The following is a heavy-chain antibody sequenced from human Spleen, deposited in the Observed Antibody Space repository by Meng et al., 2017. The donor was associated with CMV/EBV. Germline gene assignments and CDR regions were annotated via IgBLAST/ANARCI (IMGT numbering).Heavy chain of an antibody. CDR3: AREIWSGSYFDY. J-gene: IGHJ4*02. Sequence: CTVSGGYVNNDNYYWSWIRQPPGKGLEWIGYIYYSGSTRYNPSLKSRVTISVDMSKNQFSLKLSSVTAADTAVYHCAREIWSGSYFDYWGQGTLVTVSS. CDR1: GGYVNNDNYY. CDR2: IYYSGST. V-gene: IGHV4-61*01. D-gene: IGHD3-3*01.